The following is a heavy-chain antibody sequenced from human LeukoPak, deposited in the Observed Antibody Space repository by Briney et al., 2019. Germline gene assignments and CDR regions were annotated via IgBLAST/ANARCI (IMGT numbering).Heavy chain of an antibody. D-gene: IGHD1-7*01. CDR2: MNPNSGNT. V-gene: IGHV1-8*02. J-gene: IGHJ4*02. CDR3: ARGRGVITGTMSLDY. Sequence: ASVKVSCKASGGTFSSYAISWVRQAPGQGLEWMGWMNPNSGNTGYAQKFQGRVTMTRNTSISTAYMELSSLRSEDTAVYYCARGRGVITGTMSLDYWGQGTLVTVSS. CDR1: GGTFSSYA.